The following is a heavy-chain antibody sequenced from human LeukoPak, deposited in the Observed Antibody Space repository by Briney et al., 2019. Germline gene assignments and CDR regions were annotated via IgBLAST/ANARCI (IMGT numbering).Heavy chain of an antibody. D-gene: IGHD3-10*01. CDR3: ARDRTGYYGSGSYYMGWFDP. Sequence: GRSLRLSCAASGFTFNRYATHWVRQAPGKGLEWVAVISYDGSNKYYADSVKGRFTISRDNSKNTLYLQMNSLRAEDTAVHYCARDRTGYYGSGSYYMGWFDPWGQGTLVTVSS. CDR1: GFTFNRYA. CDR2: ISYDGSNK. J-gene: IGHJ5*02. V-gene: IGHV3-30*01.